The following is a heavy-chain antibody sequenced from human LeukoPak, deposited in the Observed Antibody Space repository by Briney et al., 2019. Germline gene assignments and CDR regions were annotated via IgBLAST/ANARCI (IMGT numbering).Heavy chain of an antibody. CDR1: GFTFNNDW. CDR3: TTGGNVLVAGTRTFDI. J-gene: IGHJ3*02. V-gene: IGHV3-15*07. CDR2: IKSKIDGGTT. D-gene: IGHD6-19*01. Sequence: PGGSLRLPCAASGFTFNNDWMNWVRQAPGKGLEWVGRIKSKIDGGTTDYAAFVKGRFTISRDDSNNTLYLQMSSLKTEDTALYYCTTGGNVLVAGTRTFDIWGQGTVVTVSS.